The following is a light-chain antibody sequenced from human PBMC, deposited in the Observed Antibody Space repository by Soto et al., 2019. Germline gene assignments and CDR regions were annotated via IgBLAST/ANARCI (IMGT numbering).Light chain of an antibody. CDR2: DVS. CDR1: SSDVGGYNY. CDR3: SSYTSSSTLWV. Sequence: QSALTQPASVSGSPGQSITISCTGTSSDVGGYNYVSWYQQHPGNAPKLMIYDVSNRPSGVSNRFSGSKSGNTASLTISGLQAEDEADYYCSSYTSSSTLWVFGGGTKVTVL. V-gene: IGLV2-14*01. J-gene: IGLJ3*02.